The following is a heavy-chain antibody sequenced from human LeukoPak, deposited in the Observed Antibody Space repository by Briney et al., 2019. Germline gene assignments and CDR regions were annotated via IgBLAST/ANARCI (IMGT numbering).Heavy chain of an antibody. V-gene: IGHV1-18*01. CDR3: ARDLDSSGDFDF. CDR1: GYTFTTFG. Sequence: ASVKVSCKASGYTFTTFGISWVRQAPGQGLEWMGWISTYNGNTNYAQKLQGRVTMTTDTSASTAYMELRSLRSDDTAVYYCARDLDSSGDFDFWGQGTVVTVSS. CDR2: ISTYNGNT. J-gene: IGHJ4*02. D-gene: IGHD3-22*01.